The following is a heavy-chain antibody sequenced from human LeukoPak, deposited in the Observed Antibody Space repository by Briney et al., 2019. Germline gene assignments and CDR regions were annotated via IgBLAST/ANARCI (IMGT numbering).Heavy chain of an antibody. J-gene: IGHJ4*02. Sequence: SETLSLTCAVYGGSFSGYYWGWFRQPPGKGLGWLGEINHSGSTNYNPSLKSRVTISVDTSKNQFSLKLSSVTAADTAVYYCASQGFGELLTSDYWGQGTLVTVSS. D-gene: IGHD3-10*01. CDR3: ASQGFGELLTSDY. CDR1: GGSFSGYY. CDR2: INHSGST. V-gene: IGHV4-34*01.